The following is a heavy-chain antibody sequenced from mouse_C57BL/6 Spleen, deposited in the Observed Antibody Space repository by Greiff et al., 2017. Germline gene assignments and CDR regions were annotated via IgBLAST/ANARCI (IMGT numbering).Heavy chain of an antibody. V-gene: IGHV5-16*01. CDR1: GFTFSDYY. D-gene: IGHD2-3*01. CDR2: INYDGSST. CDR3: ARDHSYDHYFDY. Sequence: EVKLVESEGGLVQPGSSMKLSCTASGFTFSDYYMAWVRQVPEKGLEWVANINYDGSSTYYLDSLKSRFIISRDNAKNILYLQMSSLKSEYTATYYCARDHSYDHYFDYWGQGTTLTVSS. J-gene: IGHJ2*01.